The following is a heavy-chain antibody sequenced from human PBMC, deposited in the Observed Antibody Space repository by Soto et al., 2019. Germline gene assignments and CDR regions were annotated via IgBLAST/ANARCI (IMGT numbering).Heavy chain of an antibody. CDR2: IIPILGIA. V-gene: IGHV1-69*02. D-gene: IGHD3-10*01. J-gene: IGHJ3*02. CDR1: GGTFSSYT. Sequence: QVQLVQSGAEVKKPGSSVKVSCKASGGTFSSYTISWVRQAPGQGIEWMGRIIPILGIANYAHQFQGRVTITADKCTSTAYMELSSLRSEGTAVYYCAMVRGDVAVAIWGQGTMVTVSS. CDR3: AMVRGDVAVAI.